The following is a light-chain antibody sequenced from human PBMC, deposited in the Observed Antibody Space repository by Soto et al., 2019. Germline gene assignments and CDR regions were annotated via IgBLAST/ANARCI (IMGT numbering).Light chain of an antibody. CDR1: SSVFGGYNF. CDR2: AVR. J-gene: IGLJ1*01. V-gene: IGLV2-14*01. CDR3: CSHTSYSPYV. Sequence: QSALTQPAAVSGSPGQSITISCTGTSSVFGGYNFVSWYQHRPGKAPKLMIYAVRNRPSGVSNRFSGSKSGNTASLTTSGLQAEDEADYYCCSHTSYSPYVFGTGTKATVL.